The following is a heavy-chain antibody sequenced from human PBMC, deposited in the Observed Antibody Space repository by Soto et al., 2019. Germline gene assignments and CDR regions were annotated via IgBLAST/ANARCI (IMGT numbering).Heavy chain of an antibody. CDR2: IIPIYGAA. J-gene: IGHJ4*02. V-gene: IGHV1-69*01. CDR3: AARVSVAGPAIDY. D-gene: IGHD6-19*01. CDR1: GDNFNTYT. Sequence: QVQLLQSGAEMKKPGSSVRVSCKPSGDNFNTYTITWVRQAPGQGLEWMGGIIPIYGAASYAQKFQDRVSITADGSTNTVYMELSSLTSGDTALYYCAARVSVAGPAIDYWGQGTRVTVSS.